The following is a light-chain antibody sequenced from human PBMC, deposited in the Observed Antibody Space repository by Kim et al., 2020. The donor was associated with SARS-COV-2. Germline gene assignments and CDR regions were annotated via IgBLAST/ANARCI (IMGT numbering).Light chain of an antibody. J-gene: IGKJ4*01. CDR1: KSVSTY. V-gene: IGKV3-11*01. Sequence: LSPGESSTLSFRASKSVSTYLAWYQQKPGQAPRLHIYDASNRATGIPARFSGSGSGTGFTLTISSLEPGDFAVYYCQQRSNWPPGVFGGGTKLEI. CDR2: DAS. CDR3: QQRSNWPPGV.